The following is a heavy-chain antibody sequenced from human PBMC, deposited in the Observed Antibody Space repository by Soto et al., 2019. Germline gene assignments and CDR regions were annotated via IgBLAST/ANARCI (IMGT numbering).Heavy chain of an antibody. CDR3: ADTEYSSGLPGWFQY. J-gene: IGHJ1*01. CDR2: INPKTGDT. Sequence: VASVKVSCKTSGYTFTGYYLNWVRQAPGRGLEWVGWINPKTGDTNNAQKFQGRVTMTTDTSISTGYMELSGLKSDDTAVYYCADTEYSSGLPGWFQYWGQGTPVTVSS. CDR1: GYTFTGYY. V-gene: IGHV1-2*02. D-gene: IGHD6-19*01.